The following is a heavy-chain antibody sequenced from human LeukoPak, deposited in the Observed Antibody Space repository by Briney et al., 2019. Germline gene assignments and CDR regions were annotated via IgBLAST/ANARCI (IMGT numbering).Heavy chain of an antibody. V-gene: IGHV3-30*04. CDR2: ISYDGTDK. Sequence: GGSLRLSCAASGFPFSTYAMHWVRQAPGKGLEWVALISYDGTDKYYGDSVKGRLTISRDNSKNSLYLQMNSLRAEDTALYYCGKANYQMLAPNHPYGMDVWGQGTTVTVSS. CDR3: GKANYQMLAPNHPYGMDV. CDR1: GFPFSTYA. D-gene: IGHD2-2*01. J-gene: IGHJ6*02.